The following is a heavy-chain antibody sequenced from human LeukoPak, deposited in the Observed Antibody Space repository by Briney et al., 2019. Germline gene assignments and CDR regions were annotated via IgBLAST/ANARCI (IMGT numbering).Heavy chain of an antibody. Sequence: GGSLRLSCAASGFTFSSYAMGWVRQAPGKGLEWVSAISGSGGSTYYADSVKGRFTISRDNSKNTLYLQMNSLRAEDTAVYYCAKASVAGTRGWFDPWGQGTLVTVSS. CDR3: AKASVAGTRGWFDP. CDR2: ISGSGGST. D-gene: IGHD6-19*01. V-gene: IGHV3-23*01. CDR1: GFTFSSYA. J-gene: IGHJ5*02.